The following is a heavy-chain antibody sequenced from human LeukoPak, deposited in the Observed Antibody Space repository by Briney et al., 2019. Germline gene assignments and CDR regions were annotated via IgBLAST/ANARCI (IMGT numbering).Heavy chain of an antibody. CDR1: GFTFDDYG. Sequence: GGSLRLSCAASGFTFDDYGMSWVRQAPGKGLEWVSGIDRNGDSTGYADSVEGRFTISRDNAKNSLYLQMNSLRAEDTAVYYCARDPWYQPLPTPHDAFDIWGQGTMVTVSS. CDR3: ARDPWYQPLPTPHDAFDI. D-gene: IGHD2-2*01. V-gene: IGHV3-20*04. CDR2: IDRNGDST. J-gene: IGHJ3*02.